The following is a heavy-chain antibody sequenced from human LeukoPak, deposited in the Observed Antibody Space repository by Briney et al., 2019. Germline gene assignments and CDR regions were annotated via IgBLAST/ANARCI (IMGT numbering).Heavy chain of an antibody. J-gene: IGHJ4*02. CDR1: GYTLTELS. Sequence: ASVKVSCKVSGYTLTELSMHCVRQAPGNRLKWMGGCDPEDGETIYAQKSPGRATMTEDTSTDTAYMELSSLRSEDTAVYYCATPSSAAQIFDYWGQGTLVTVSS. CDR2: CDPEDGET. CDR3: ATPSSAAQIFDY. V-gene: IGHV1-24*01.